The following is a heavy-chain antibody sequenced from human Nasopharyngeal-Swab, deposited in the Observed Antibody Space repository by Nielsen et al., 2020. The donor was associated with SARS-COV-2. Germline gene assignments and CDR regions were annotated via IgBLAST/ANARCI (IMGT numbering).Heavy chain of an antibody. J-gene: IGHJ3*01. Sequence: GESLKISCAASGFTFSSYGMHWVRQAPGKGLEWVAVISYDGSNKYYADSVKGRFTISRDNSKNTLYLQMNSLRAEDTAVYYCAKGGSSAFDLWGQGTMVTVSS. CDR1: GFTFSSYG. D-gene: IGHD2-15*01. V-gene: IGHV3-30*18. CDR2: ISYDGSNK. CDR3: AKGGSSAFDL.